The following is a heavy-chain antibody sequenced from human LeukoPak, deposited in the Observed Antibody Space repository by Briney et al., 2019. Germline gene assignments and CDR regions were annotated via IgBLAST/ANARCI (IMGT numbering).Heavy chain of an antibody. CDR1: GGSISSYY. V-gene: IGHV4-59*08. Sequence: KPSETLSLTCTVSGGSISSYYWSWIRQPPGKGLEWIGYIYYSGSTNYNPSLKSRVTISVDTSKNQFSLKLSSVTAADTAVYYCARHRPRLRYFDWLPEHFDYWGQGTLVTVSS. J-gene: IGHJ4*02. D-gene: IGHD3-9*01. CDR2: IYYSGST. CDR3: ARHRPRLRYFDWLPEHFDY.